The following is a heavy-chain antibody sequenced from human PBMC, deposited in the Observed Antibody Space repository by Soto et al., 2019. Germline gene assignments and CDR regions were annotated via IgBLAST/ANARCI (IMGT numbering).Heavy chain of an antibody. J-gene: IGHJ4*02. D-gene: IGHD5-18*01. CDR1: GGSISRSSYY. Sequence: KPSETPPLTCTVSGGSISRSSYYWGWFRQPPGKGLEWIGSIYYSGSTYYNPSLKSRVTISVDTSKNQFSLKLSSVTAADTAVYYCASVIYSYGYWIEYWGRGTLVNVSS. V-gene: IGHV4-39*01. CDR3: ASVIYSYGYWIEY. CDR2: IYYSGST.